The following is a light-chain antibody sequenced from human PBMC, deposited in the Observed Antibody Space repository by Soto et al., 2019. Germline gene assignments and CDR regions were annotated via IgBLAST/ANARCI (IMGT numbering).Light chain of an antibody. Sequence: QSVLTQPPSVSGAPGQRVTISCTGYNSNIGAGYDVHWYQQLPGTAPKLIIYGNSNRPSGVPDRFSASKSGTSASLAITGLQAEDEADYYCQSYDSSLSGGVFGGGTKLTVL. CDR1: NSNIGAGYD. J-gene: IGLJ3*02. V-gene: IGLV1-40*01. CDR3: QSYDSSLSGGV. CDR2: GNS.